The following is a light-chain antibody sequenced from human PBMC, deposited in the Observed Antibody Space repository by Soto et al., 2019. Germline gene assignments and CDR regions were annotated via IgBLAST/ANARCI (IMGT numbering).Light chain of an antibody. Sequence: EIVLTQSPGTLSLSPGERATLSCRASQSMSRSYLAWYQQKPGQAPRLLIYSASSRATGIPDRFGGSGSGTDFTLTISRLEPEDIAVYYCQQFGRSPTFGRGTKVEI. V-gene: IGKV3-20*01. CDR1: QSMSRSY. CDR2: SAS. CDR3: QQFGRSPT. J-gene: IGKJ1*01.